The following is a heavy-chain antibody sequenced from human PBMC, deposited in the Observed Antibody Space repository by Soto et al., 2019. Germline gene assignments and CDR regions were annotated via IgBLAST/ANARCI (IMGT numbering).Heavy chain of an antibody. CDR1: GFTFSSYW. Sequence: EVQLVESGGGLVQPGGSLRLSCAASGFTFSSYWMSWVRQAPGKGLEWVANIKQDGSEKYYVDSVKGRFTISRDIAKNSLYQQMNSVRAEDTSVYHCARDSSQPPIAVRNYYFDYWGQGTLVTVSS. CDR3: ARDSSQPPIAVRNYYFDY. J-gene: IGHJ4*02. V-gene: IGHV3-7*01. CDR2: IKQDGSEK. D-gene: IGHD1-1*01.